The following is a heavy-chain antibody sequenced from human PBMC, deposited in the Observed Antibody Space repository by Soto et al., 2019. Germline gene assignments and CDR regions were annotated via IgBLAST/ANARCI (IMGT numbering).Heavy chain of an antibody. CDR3: ATHVRGPYCSSTSCYSDY. D-gene: IGHD2-2*01. CDR1: GFTFSSYA. CDR2: ISGSGGST. V-gene: IGHV3-23*01. J-gene: IGHJ4*02. Sequence: GGSLRLSCAASGFTFSSYAMSWVRQAPGKGLEWVSAISGSGGSTYYADSVKGRFTISRDNSKNTLYLQMNSLRAEDTAVYYRATHVRGPYCSSTSCYSDYWGQGTLVTVSS.